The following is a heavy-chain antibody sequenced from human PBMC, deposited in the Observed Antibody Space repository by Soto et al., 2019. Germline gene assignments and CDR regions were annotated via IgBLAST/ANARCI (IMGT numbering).Heavy chain of an antibody. CDR2: ISGSGGST. J-gene: IGHJ4*02. CDR3: AKESFPGYYDSSGYIFDY. Sequence: GGSLRLSCAASGFTFSSYAMSWVRQAPGKGLEWVSAISGSGGSTYYADSVKGRFTISRDNSKNTLYLQMNSLRAEDTAVYYCAKESFPGYYDSSGYIFDYWGQGTLVTVSS. CDR1: GFTFSSYA. V-gene: IGHV3-23*01. D-gene: IGHD3-22*01.